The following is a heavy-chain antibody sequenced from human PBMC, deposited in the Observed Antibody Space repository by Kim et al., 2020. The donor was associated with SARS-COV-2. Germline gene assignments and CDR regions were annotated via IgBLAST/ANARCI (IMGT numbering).Heavy chain of an antibody. D-gene: IGHD2-15*01. CDR1: GFTFRSYG. Sequence: GGSLRLSCAASGFTFRSYGMHWVRQAPGKGLEWVAVIWNDGTNKYYADSVRGRFTISRDNSKDTVYLQMNSLRAEDTAVYYCARGDISTSYYYFMDVWG. CDR3: ARGDISTSYYYFMDV. V-gene: IGHV3-33*01. CDR2: IWNDGTNK. J-gene: IGHJ6*03.